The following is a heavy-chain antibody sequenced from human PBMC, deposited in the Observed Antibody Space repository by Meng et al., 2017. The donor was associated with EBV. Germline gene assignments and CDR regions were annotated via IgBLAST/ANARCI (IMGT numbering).Heavy chain of an antibody. D-gene: IGHD6-13*01. Sequence: VLLGRMVAGVKQAGSSVKFSCKASGGTFSSYAISWVPQAPGQGLEWMGGIIPIFGTANYAQKFQGRVTITADKSTSTAYMELSSLRSEDTAVYYCARAEIAAAGRLDYWGQGTLVTVSS. V-gene: IGHV1-69*06. CDR1: GGTFSSYA. J-gene: IGHJ4*02. CDR3: ARAEIAAAGRLDY. CDR2: IIPIFGTA.